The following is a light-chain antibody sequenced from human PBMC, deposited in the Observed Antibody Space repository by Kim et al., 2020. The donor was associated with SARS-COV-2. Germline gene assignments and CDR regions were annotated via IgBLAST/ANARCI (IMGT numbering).Light chain of an antibody. J-gene: IGLJ3*02. Sequence: QSALTQPASVSGSPGRSITISCTGTSSDVGGYNYVSWYQQHPGKAPKLMIYDVSNRPSGVSNRFSGSKSVNTASLTISGLQAEDEADYYCSSYTSSSTWVFGGGTQLTVL. CDR2: DVS. CDR3: SSYTSSSTWV. V-gene: IGLV2-14*03. CDR1: SSDVGGYNY.